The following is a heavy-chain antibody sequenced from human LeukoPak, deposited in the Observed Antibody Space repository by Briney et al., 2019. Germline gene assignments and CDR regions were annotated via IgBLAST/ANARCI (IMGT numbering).Heavy chain of an antibody. D-gene: IGHD2-15*01. V-gene: IGHV3-21*01. CDR1: GFIFSSYS. CDR3: ARDSRVADYGMDV. Sequence: GGSLRLSCAASGFIFSSYSMNWVRQAPGKGLEWVSSISSSSNYIYYADSVKGRFTISRDNAKNSLYLQMNSLRAEDTAVHYCARDSRVADYGMDVWGQGTTVTVSS. CDR2: ISSSSNYI. J-gene: IGHJ6*02.